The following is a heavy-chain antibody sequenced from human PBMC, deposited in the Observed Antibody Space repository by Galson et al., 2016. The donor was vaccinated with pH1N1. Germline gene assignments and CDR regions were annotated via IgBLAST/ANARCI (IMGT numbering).Heavy chain of an antibody. CDR2: SRGKAYSYTT. D-gene: IGHD1-20*01. Sequence: SLRLSCADSGFIFSDHYMDWVRQAPGKGLEYIGRSRGKAYSYTTEYAASVKGRFTISRDDSGNSVYLLMNSLQTGDTAVYFCVAGLTGSIGNYWGQGTLVTVSS. CDR3: VAGLTGSIGNY. V-gene: IGHV3-72*01. J-gene: IGHJ4*02. CDR1: GFIFSDHY.